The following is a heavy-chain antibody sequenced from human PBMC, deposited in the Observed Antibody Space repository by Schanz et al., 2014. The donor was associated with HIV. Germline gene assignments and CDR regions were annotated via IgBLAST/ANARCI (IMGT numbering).Heavy chain of an antibody. V-gene: IGHV3-33*05. D-gene: IGHD6-13*01. CDR1: GFTFKNYG. Sequence: QEQLVESGGGVIQPGTSLRLSCEGSGFTFKNYGIHWVRQPPGKGLEWVSSISYDENNIHYEDSVKGRFTISRDNAKNSLYLQMNILRADDTAVYYCAREIGGQQLAGNQYYYHYYGMDVWGQGTTVTVSS. J-gene: IGHJ6*02. CDR2: ISYDENNI. CDR3: AREIGGQQLAGNQYYYHYYGMDV.